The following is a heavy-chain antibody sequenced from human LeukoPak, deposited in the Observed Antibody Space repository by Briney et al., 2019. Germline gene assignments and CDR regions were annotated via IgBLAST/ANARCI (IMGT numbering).Heavy chain of an antibody. J-gene: IGHJ6*03. CDR2: IYYSGST. CDR1: GASISSYY. V-gene: IGHV4-59*01. CDR3: ARDFEASGGYSYGYSPYMDV. Sequence: PSETLSLTSTVSGASISSYYWSWIRQPPGKGLEWIGYIYYSGSTNYNPSLKSRVTISVDTSKNQFSLKLSSVTAADTAVYYCARDFEASGGYSYGYSPYMDVWGKGTTVTVSS. D-gene: IGHD5-18*01.